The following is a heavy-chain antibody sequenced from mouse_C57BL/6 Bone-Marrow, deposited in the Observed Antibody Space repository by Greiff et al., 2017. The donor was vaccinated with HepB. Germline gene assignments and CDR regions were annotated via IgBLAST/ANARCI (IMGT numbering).Heavy chain of an antibody. Sequence: VQLQQSGAELVRPGASVKLSCTASGFNIKDYYMHWVKQRPEQGLEWIGRIDPEDGDTEYAPKFQGKATMTADTSSNTAYLQLSSLTSEDTAVYYCTTGGYYYIDWYFDVWGTGTTVTVSS. V-gene: IGHV14-1*01. D-gene: IGHD1-1*01. J-gene: IGHJ1*03. CDR3: TTGGYYYIDWYFDV. CDR2: IDPEDGDT. CDR1: GFNIKDYY.